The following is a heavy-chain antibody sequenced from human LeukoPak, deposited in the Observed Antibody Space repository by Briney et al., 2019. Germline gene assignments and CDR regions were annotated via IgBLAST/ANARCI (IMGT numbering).Heavy chain of an antibody. CDR3: ARGRWTATETTYYLDY. D-gene: IGHD4-17*01. CDR2: INAGNGKT. Sequence: ASVKVVCKASGYSFGDYAIQWVRQAPGQRLEWMGWINAGNGKTKYSQNFQGRGTITRDRSASTAYMELSSLRSEDTSIYYCARGRWTATETTYYLDYWGQGTLVTVSS. CDR1: GYSFGDYA. J-gene: IGHJ4*02. V-gene: IGHV1-3*01.